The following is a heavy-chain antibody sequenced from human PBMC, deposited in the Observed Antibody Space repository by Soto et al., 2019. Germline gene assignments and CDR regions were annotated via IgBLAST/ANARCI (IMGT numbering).Heavy chain of an antibody. J-gene: IGHJ4*02. V-gene: IGHV4-4*02. CDR1: GGSISSSNW. CDR3: ARAAMGGSSWPFDY. D-gene: IGHD6-13*01. Sequence: QVQLQESGPGLVKPSGTLSLTCAVSGGSISSSNWWSWVRQPPGKGLEWIGEIYHSGSTNYNPSLKSRGTLSVDKSKNQFSLKLSSGTAADTAGYYWARAAMGGSSWPFDYWGQGTLVTVSS. CDR2: IYHSGST.